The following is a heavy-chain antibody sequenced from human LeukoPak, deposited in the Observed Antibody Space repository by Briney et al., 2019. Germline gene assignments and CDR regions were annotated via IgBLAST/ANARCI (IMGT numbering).Heavy chain of an antibody. D-gene: IGHD1-7*01. Sequence: GGSLRLSCAASGFTFSSYSMNWVRQAPGKGLEWVANINRDASEKYYADSVKGRFTISRDNSKNTLFLQMNGLRVEDTAIYYCAKEGKTRNWNYFQAKPVYWGQGALVTVSS. J-gene: IGHJ4*02. CDR1: GFTFSSYS. V-gene: IGHV3-7*03. CDR2: INRDASEK. CDR3: AKEGKTRNWNYFQAKPVY.